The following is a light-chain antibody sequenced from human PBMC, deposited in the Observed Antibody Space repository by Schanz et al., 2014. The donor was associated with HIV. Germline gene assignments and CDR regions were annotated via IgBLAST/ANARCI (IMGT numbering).Light chain of an antibody. J-gene: IGLJ3*02. V-gene: IGLV6-57*04. Sequence: NFMLTQPHSVSESPGKTVAIPCTRSSGSIASDSVQWYRHRPGSAPTAILYGESQRPSGVPDRFSGSIDRSSNSASLTISGLQTEDEADYFCHSSDGLNLGVFGGGTKVTVL. CDR2: GES. CDR1: SGSIASDS. CDR3: HSSDGLNLGV.